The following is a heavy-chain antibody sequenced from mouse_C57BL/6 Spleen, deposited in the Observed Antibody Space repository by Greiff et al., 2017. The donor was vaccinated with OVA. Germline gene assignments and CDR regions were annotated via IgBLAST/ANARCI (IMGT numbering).Heavy chain of an antibody. V-gene: IGHV1-69*01. CDR2: IDPSDSYT. CDR1: GYTFTSYW. CDR3: ARSGSGTWFAD. Sequence: QVQLQQPGAELVMPGASVKLSCKASGYTFTSYWMHWVKQRPGQGLEWIGEIDPSDSYTNYNQKFKGKATLTVDKSSSTAYMQLSSLTSEDSAVYFCARSGSGTWFADWGQGTLVTVSA. J-gene: IGHJ3*01. D-gene: IGHD1-1*02.